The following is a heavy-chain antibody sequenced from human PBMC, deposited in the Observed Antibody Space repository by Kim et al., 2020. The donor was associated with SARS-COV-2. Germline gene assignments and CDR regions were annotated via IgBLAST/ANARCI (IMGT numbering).Heavy chain of an antibody. Sequence: SETLSLTCAVYGGSFSGYYWSWIRQPPGKGLEWIGEINHSGSTNYNPSLKSRVTISVDTSKNQFSLKLSSVTAADTAVYYCATRGYYGSGSYFSGYYFDYWGQGPWSPSPQ. J-gene: IGHJ4*02. D-gene: IGHD3-10*01. CDR1: GGSFSGYY. CDR3: ATRGYYGSGSYFSGYYFDY. CDR2: INHSGST. V-gene: IGHV4-34*01.